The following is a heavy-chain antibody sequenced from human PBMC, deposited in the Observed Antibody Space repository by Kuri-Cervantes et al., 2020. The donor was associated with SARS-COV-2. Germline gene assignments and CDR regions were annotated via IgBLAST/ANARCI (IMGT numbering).Heavy chain of an antibody. CDR2: IDPSDSYT. CDR3: ARHRAYGPDAFDI. Sequence: GGSLRLSCKGSGYSFTSYWISWVRQMPGKGLEWMGRIDPSDSYTNYSPSFQGHVTISADKSISTAYLQWSSLKASDTAMYYCARHRAYGPDAFDIWGQGQWSPSPQ. J-gene: IGHJ3*02. V-gene: IGHV5-10-1*01. D-gene: IGHD3-10*01. CDR1: GYSFTSYW.